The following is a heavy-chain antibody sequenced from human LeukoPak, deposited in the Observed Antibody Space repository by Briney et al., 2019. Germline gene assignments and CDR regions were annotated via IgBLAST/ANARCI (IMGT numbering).Heavy chain of an antibody. V-gene: IGHV3-30*04. Sequence: QPGRSLRLSCAASRFTFSSYAMHWVRQAPGKGLEWVAVISYDGSNKYYADSVKGRFTISRDNSKNTLYLQMNSLRVEDTAGYYCARAGIQRIPVAGRDYYYYMDVWGKGTTVTVSS. CDR1: RFTFSSYA. CDR2: ISYDGSNK. CDR3: ARAGIQRIPVAGRDYYYYMDV. J-gene: IGHJ6*03. D-gene: IGHD6-19*01.